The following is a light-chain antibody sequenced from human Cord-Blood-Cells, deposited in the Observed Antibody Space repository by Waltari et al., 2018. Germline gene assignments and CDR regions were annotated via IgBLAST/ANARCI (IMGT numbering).Light chain of an antibody. Sequence: DIQMTQSPSYLSASVGDRVTITCRASQSISSYLNWYQQKPGKAPKLLIYAASSLQSVVPSRFSGSGSGTDFTLTISSLQPEDFATYYCQQSYSTPYTFGQGTKLEIK. CDR2: AAS. CDR1: QSISSY. CDR3: QQSYSTPYT. V-gene: IGKV1-39*01. J-gene: IGKJ2*01.